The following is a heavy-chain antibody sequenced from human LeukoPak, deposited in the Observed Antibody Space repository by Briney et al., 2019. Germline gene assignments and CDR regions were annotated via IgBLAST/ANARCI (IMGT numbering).Heavy chain of an antibody. D-gene: IGHD3-22*01. CDR1: GYTFTSYY. CDR2: INPSGGST. CDR3: ARDVYYDSSGYYWGVFDY. J-gene: IGHJ4*02. V-gene: IGHV1-46*01. Sequence: GSSVKVSCQASGYTFTSYYMLWVGQAPGQGREGLGIINPSGGSTNYAQKFQGRVTITTDESTSTAYMELSSLRSEDTAVYYCARDVYYDSSGYYWGVFDYWGQGTLVTVSS.